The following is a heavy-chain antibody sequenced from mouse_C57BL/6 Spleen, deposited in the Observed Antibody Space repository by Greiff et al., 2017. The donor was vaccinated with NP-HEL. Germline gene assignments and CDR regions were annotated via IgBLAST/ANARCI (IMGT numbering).Heavy chain of an antibody. D-gene: IGHD1-1*01. CDR1: GFNIKDDY. CDR2: IDPENGDT. J-gene: IGHJ3*01. V-gene: IGHV14-4*01. CDR3: TAAYGSGY. Sequence: VQLQQSGAELVRPGASVKLSCTASGFNIKDDYMHWVKQRPEQGLEWIGWIDPENGDTEYASKFQGKATITADTSSNTAYLQLSSLTSEDTAVYYCTAAYGSGYWGQGTLVTVSA.